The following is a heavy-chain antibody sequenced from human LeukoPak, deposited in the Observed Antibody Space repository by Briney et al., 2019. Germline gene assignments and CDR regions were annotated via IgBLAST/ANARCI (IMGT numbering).Heavy chain of an antibody. CDR1: GGSISSYY. CDR3: SYGSGSYEVDV. D-gene: IGHD3-10*01. Sequence: PSETLSLTCTVSGGSISSYYWSWIRQPPGKGLEWIGYIYYSGSTNYNPSLKSRVTISVDTSKNQFSLKLSSVTAADTAVYYCSYGSGSYEVDVWGQGTTVTVSS. V-gene: IGHV4-59*01. J-gene: IGHJ6*02. CDR2: IYYSGST.